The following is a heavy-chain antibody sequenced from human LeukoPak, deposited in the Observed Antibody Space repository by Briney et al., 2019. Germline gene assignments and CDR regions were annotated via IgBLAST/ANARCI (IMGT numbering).Heavy chain of an antibody. CDR3: AKLRELVTYYYYYGLDV. CDR1: GFTFSGYP. V-gene: IGHV3-30*04. CDR2: ISYDGVNK. Sequence: GKSLRLSCAASGFTFSGYPIHWVRQAPGKGLEWVALISYDGVNKYYADSVKGRFTISRDNSKNTLYLRMNSLRVEDTALYYCAKLRELVTYYYYYGLDVWGQGTTVTVSS. J-gene: IGHJ6*02. D-gene: IGHD1-1*01.